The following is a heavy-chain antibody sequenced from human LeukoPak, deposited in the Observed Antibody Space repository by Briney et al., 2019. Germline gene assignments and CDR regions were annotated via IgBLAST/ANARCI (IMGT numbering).Heavy chain of an antibody. J-gene: IGHJ4*02. V-gene: IGHV1-2*02. CDR1: GYIFTGYY. CDR3: ARVLEYSSSSLYY. CDR2: INPNSGGT. Sequence: ASVKVSCKASGYIFTGYYMHWVRQAPGQGLEWMGWINPNSGGTNYAQKFQGRVTMTRDTSISTAYMELSRLRSDDTAVYYCARVLEYSSSSLYYWGQGTLVTVSS. D-gene: IGHD6-6*01.